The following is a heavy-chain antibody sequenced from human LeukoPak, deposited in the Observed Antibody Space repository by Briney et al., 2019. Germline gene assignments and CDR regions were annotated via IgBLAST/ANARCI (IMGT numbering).Heavy chain of an antibody. V-gene: IGHV1-69*04. CDR1: GYTFTGYY. Sequence: SVKVSCKASGYTFTGYYMHWVRQAPGQGLEWMGRIIPILGIANYAQKFQGRVTITADKSTSTAYMELSSLRSEDTAVYYCAREVGAYYDFWSGYYTNWFDPWGQGTLVTVSS. CDR3: AREVGAYYDFWSGYYTNWFDP. J-gene: IGHJ5*02. CDR2: IIPILGIA. D-gene: IGHD3-3*01.